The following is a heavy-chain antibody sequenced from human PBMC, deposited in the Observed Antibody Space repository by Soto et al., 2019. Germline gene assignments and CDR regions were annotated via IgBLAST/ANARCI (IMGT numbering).Heavy chain of an antibody. CDR1: GFVFKDSS. Sequence: EVLLVASGGGVVQPGGSLKLSCAASGFVFKDSSIHWVRQASGKGLEWVGRIRDRAYNYATAYTASVKGRFTISRDDSNNTAYLQMTSLKTEDTAIYYCTRLISAAQDYWGQGTLVTVSS. CDR2: IRDRAYNYAT. CDR3: TRLISAAQDY. V-gene: IGHV3-73*01. D-gene: IGHD3-10*01. J-gene: IGHJ4*02.